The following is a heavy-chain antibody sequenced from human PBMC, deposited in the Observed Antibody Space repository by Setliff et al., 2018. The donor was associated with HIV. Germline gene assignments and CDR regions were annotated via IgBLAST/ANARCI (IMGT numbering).Heavy chain of an antibody. CDR1: GASISSHY. CDR2: IHYSGST. D-gene: IGHD3-3*01. Sequence: PSETLSLTCSVSGASISSHYWSWIRQPPGKGLEWIGYIHYSGSTNYKPSLRSRITISVDTSKNQFSLKLSSVTAADTAVYYCARDRKSLGYNFWSGFRPDAAFDIWGQGTMVTVSS. V-gene: IGHV4-59*11. CDR3: ARDRKSLGYNFWSGFRPDAAFDI. J-gene: IGHJ3*02.